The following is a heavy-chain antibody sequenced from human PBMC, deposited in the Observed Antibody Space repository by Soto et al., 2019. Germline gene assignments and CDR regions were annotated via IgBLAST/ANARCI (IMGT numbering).Heavy chain of an antibody. V-gene: IGHV3-48*01. CDR3: ARDPYSGYDQTDYYYYYMDV. D-gene: IGHD5-12*01. Sequence: PGGSLRLSSAASGFHFSSYSMNWVRQAPGKGLEWVSYISSSSSTMYYADSVKGRFTISRDNAKNSLYLQMNSLRAEDTAVYYCARDPYSGYDQTDYYYYYMDVWGKGTTVTVSS. J-gene: IGHJ6*03. CDR2: ISSSSSTM. CDR1: GFHFSSYS.